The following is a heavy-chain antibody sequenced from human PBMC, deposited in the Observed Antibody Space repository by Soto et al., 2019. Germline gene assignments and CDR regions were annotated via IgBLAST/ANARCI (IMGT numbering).Heavy chain of an antibody. D-gene: IGHD2-15*01. CDR1: GYTFTSYG. V-gene: IGHV1-18*01. J-gene: IGHJ3*02. CDR3: ARGVYCSGGSCYLDAFDI. Sequence: ASGKVSCKASGYTFTSYGISWVRQAPGQGLEWMGWISAYNGNTNYAQKLQGRVTMTTDTSASTAYMELRSLRSDDTAVYYCARGVYCSGGSCYLDAFDIWGQGTMVNVSS. CDR2: ISAYNGNT.